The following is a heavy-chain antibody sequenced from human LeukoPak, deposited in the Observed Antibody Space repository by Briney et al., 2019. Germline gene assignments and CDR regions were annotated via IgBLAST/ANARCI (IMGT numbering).Heavy chain of an antibody. J-gene: IGHJ6*03. CDR3: ARQGLTVYYYYMDV. V-gene: IGHV1-18*01. Sequence: PWASVKVSCKASGYTFTSYGISWVRQAPGQGLEWMGWISAYNGNTNYAQKLRGRVTMTTDTSTSTAYMELRSLRSDDTAVYYCARQGLTVYYYYMDVRGKGTTVTVSS. CDR2: ISAYNGNT. D-gene: IGHD4-17*01. CDR1: GYTFTSYG.